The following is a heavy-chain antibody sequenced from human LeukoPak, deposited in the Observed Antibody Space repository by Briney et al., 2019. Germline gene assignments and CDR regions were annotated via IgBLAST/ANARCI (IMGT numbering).Heavy chain of an antibody. CDR3: ATELLWFGELFRDFDY. Sequence: PGGSLRLSCAASGFTFSSYSMNWVRQAPGKGLEWVSYISSSSTIYYADSVKGRFTISRDNAKNSLYLQMNSLRAGDTAVYYCATELLWFGELFRDFDYWGQGTLVTVSS. CDR2: ISSSSTI. J-gene: IGHJ4*02. V-gene: IGHV3-48*01. CDR1: GFTFSSYS. D-gene: IGHD3-10*01.